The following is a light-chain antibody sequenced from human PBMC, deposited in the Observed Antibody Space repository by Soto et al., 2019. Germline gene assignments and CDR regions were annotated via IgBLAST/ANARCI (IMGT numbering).Light chain of an antibody. CDR3: QQYGSSLT. CDR2: GAS. Sequence: EIVLTQSPGSLSLSPGERATLSCRASQSFSSYLAWYQQKPGQAPRLLIYGASSRATGVPDRFSGSGSGTDFTLTISRLEPEDFAVYYCQQYGSSLTFGGGTXVDIK. J-gene: IGKJ4*01. V-gene: IGKV3-20*01. CDR1: QSFSSY.